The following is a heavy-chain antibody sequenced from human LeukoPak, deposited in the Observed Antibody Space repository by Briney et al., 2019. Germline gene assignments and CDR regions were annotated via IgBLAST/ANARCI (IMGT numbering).Heavy chain of an antibody. CDR2: IYHSGST. CDR3: ARRYSNYFFDY. V-gene: IGHV4-38-2*01. Sequence: SETLSLTCAVSGYSISSGYYWAWIRPPPGKGLEWIGNIYHSGSTYYNPSLKSRVTISVDTSKNQCSLKLSSVTAADTAVYYCARRYSNYFFDYWGQGTLVTVSS. J-gene: IGHJ4*02. CDR1: GYSISSGYY. D-gene: IGHD4-11*01.